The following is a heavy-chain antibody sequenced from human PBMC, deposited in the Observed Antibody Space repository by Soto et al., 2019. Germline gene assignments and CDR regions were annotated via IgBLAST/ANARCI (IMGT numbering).Heavy chain of an antibody. Sequence: ASVKVSCKASGYTFTSYAMHWVRQAPGQRLEWMGWINAGNGNTKYSQKFQGRVTITRDTSASTAYMGLSSLRSEDTAVYYCARACRWYSSGSVGYWGQGTLVTVSS. CDR2: INAGNGNT. D-gene: IGHD6-19*01. CDR3: ARACRWYSSGSVGY. CDR1: GYTFTSYA. V-gene: IGHV1-3*01. J-gene: IGHJ4*02.